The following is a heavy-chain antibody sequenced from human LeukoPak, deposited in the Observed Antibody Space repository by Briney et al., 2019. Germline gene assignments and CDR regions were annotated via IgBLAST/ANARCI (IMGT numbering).Heavy chain of an antibody. CDR2: ISGYNGNT. D-gene: IGHD3-10*01. V-gene: IGHV1-18*01. CDR3: ARASREWVWFGELLGGYYYYYYMDV. Sequence: ASVKVSCKASGYIFTNYGISWVRQAPGQGLEWMGWISGYNGNTNYAQKLQGRVTMTTDTSTNTAYMELRSLRSDDTAVYYCARASREWVWFGELLGGYYYYYYMDVWGKGTTVTISS. J-gene: IGHJ6*03. CDR1: GYIFTNYG.